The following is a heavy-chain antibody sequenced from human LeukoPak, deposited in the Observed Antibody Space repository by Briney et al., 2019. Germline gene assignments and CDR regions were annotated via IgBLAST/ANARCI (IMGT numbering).Heavy chain of an antibody. D-gene: IGHD3-10*01. CDR1: GGSISSSSYY. V-gene: IGHV4-39*01. CDR2: IYYRGDT. J-gene: IGHJ4*02. Sequence: SETLSLTCTVSGGSISSSSYYWGWIRQPPGKGLEWIGSIYYRGDTYYNTSLESRVTISVETSTNQFSLKLSSVTAADTAVYYCARCHLRGYFDNWGQGTLVTVSS. CDR3: ARCHLRGYFDN.